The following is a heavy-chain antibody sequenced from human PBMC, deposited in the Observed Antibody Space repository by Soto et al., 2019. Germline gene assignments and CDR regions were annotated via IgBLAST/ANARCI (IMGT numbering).Heavy chain of an antibody. D-gene: IGHD2-21*02. CDR3: ARGGYCGGDCRMDV. Sequence: QVQLVESGPGLVQPSQTLSLTCTVSGGAMSSGDYYWNWIRHLPGKGLEWMGYIYYSGSTYYNPSLKSRLTISVDTSNNKFSLILTSVTAADTAVYYCARGGYCGGDCRMDVWGQGTAATVSS. V-gene: IGHV4-31*03. J-gene: IGHJ6*02. CDR2: IYYSGST. CDR1: GGAMSSGDYY.